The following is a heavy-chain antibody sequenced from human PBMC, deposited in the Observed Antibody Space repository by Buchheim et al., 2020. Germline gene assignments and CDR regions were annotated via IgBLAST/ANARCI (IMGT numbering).Heavy chain of an antibody. V-gene: IGHV4-34*01. D-gene: IGHD3-10*01. CDR2: INHSGST. CDR3: ARGHYYGSGSYWYYYYGMDV. Sequence: QVQLQQWGAGLLKPSETLSLTCAVYGGSFSGYYWSWIRQPPGKGLEWIGEINHSGSTNSNPSLKSRVTISVDTSKNQFSLKLSSVTAADTAVYYCARGHYYGSGSYWYYYYGMDVWGQGTT. J-gene: IGHJ6*02. CDR1: GGSFSGYY.